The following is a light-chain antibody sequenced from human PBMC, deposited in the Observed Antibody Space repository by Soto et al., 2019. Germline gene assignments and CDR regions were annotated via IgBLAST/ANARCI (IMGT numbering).Light chain of an antibody. V-gene: IGKV1-12*01. Sequence: DILMTQSPSSVSASVGDRVTITCRASQGISSLLAWYQQKPGQAPNLLIHTASSLHSGVPSRFSGSGSGTDFTLTISSLQPEDFATYYCQQANSFPRTFGGGTKVEIK. CDR1: QGISSL. CDR3: QQANSFPRT. CDR2: TAS. J-gene: IGKJ4*01.